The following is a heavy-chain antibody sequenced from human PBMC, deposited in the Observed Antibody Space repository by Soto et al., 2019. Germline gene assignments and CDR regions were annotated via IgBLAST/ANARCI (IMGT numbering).Heavy chain of an antibody. CDR3: ARRLRVSVLAFHRYWYFDL. V-gene: IGHV2-5*02. CDR1: GFSLTTRGVG. CDR2: IYWDDDK. J-gene: IGHJ2*01. D-gene: IGHD3-16*01. Sequence: QITLKESGPTLVKPTQTLTLTCTFSGFSLTTRGVGVGWIRQSPGKALEWLAVIYWDDDKRYSPSLKSRLTTTNHTSKNEVVLTITNLDPVDTATYYCARRLRVSVLAFHRYWYFDLWGRGTLVTVSS.